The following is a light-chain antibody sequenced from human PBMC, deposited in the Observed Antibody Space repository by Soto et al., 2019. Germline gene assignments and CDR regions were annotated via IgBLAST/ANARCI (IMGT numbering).Light chain of an antibody. J-gene: IGLJ2*01. V-gene: IGLV2-8*01. CDR1: SSDVGGYNY. Sequence: QSVLTQPPSASGSPGQSVTISCTGMSSDVGGYNYVSWYQQHPGKAPKLMIYEVSKRPSGVPDRFSGSKSRNTASLTVPGLQAEDEADYYCSSYAGADSVVLGEGTKPTVL. CDR2: EVS. CDR3: SSYAGADSVV.